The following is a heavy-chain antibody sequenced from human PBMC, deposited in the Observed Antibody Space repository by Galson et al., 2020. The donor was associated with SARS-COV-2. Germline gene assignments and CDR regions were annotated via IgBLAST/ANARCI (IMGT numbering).Heavy chain of an antibody. CDR3: VRGAEERRIIVVVPYYYTYMAV. CDR2: INHRGST. D-gene: IGHD3-22*01. Sequence: SETLSLTCAVYGGSFKNYYWTWIRQSPGKGLQWIGEINHRGSTNYDPSLQGRVAMSVDTSKNQFSLRLSSVTAADTAVYYCVRGAEERRIIVVVPYYYTYMAVWGGGPAVTVSS. CDR1: GGSFKNYY. J-gene: IGHJ6*03. V-gene: IGHV4-34*01.